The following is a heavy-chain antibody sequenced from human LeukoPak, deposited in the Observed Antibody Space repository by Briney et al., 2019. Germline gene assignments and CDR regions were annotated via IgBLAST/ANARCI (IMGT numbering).Heavy chain of an antibody. V-gene: IGHV3-21*01. J-gene: IGHJ6*04. CDR3: AELGITMIGGV. D-gene: IGHD3-10*02. Sequence: GGSLRLSCAASGFTFSTYSMSWVRQAPGKGLEWVSSISSSSSYIYYADSVKGRFTISRDNAKNSLYLQMNSLRAEDTAVYYCAELGITMIGGVWGKGTTVTISS. CDR1: GFTFSTYS. CDR2: ISSSSSYI.